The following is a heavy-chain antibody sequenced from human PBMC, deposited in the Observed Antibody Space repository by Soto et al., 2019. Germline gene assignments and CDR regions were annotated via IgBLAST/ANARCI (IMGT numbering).Heavy chain of an antibody. CDR3: ARVPPYYYDSSGYPMDY. CDR2: INPSGGST. CDR1: GYTFTSCY. Sequence: ASVKVSCKASGYTFTSCYMHWVRQAPGQGLEWMGIINPSGGSTSYAQKFQGRVTMTRDTSTSTVYMELSSLRSEDTAVYYCARVPPYYYDSSGYPMDYWGQGTLVTVSS. J-gene: IGHJ4*02. V-gene: IGHV1-46*01. D-gene: IGHD3-22*01.